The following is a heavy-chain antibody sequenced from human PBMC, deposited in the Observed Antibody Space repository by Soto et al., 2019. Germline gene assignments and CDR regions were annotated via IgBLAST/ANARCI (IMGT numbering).Heavy chain of an antibody. Sequence: GGSLRLSCAASGFTFSSYSMNWVRQAPGKGLEWVSYISSSSSTIYYADSVKGRFTISRDNAKNSLYLQMNSLRAEDTAVYYCARALVQGRYWGQGTLVTVSS. V-gene: IGHV3-48*01. J-gene: IGHJ4*02. CDR2: ISSSSSTI. CDR3: ARALVQGRY. D-gene: IGHD1-1*01. CDR1: GFTFSSYS.